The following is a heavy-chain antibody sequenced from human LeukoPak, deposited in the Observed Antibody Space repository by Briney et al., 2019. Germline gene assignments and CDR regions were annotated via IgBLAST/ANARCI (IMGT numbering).Heavy chain of an antibody. D-gene: IGHD2-15*01. J-gene: IGHJ6*02. CDR2: ISSSSSYI. CDR3: ARILYYYYGMDV. V-gene: IGHV3-21*01. CDR1: GFTFSSYS. Sequence: GGSLRLSCAASGFTFSSYSMDWVRQAPGKGLEWVSSISSSSSYIYYADSVKGRFTISRDNAKNSLYLQMNRLRAEDTAVYYCARILYYYYGMDVWGQRTTVTVSS.